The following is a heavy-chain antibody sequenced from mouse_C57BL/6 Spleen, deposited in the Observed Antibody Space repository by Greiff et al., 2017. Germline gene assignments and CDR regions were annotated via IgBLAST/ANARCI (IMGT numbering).Heavy chain of an antibody. CDR1: GYSITSGYY. D-gene: IGHD1-1*01. J-gene: IGHJ4*01. CDR2: ISYDGSN. V-gene: IGHV3-6*01. CDR3: AREGVLRYYAMDY. Sequence: EVQVVESGPGLVKPSQSLSLTCSVTGYSITSGYYWNWIRQFPGNKLEWMGYISYDGSNNYNPSLKNRISITRDTSKNQFFLKLNSVTTEDTATYYCAREGVLRYYAMDYWGQGTSVTVSS.